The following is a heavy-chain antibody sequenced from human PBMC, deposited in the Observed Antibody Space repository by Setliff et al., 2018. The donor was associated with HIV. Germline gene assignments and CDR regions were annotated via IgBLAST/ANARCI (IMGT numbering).Heavy chain of an antibody. Sequence: SETLSLTCTVSGGSVSSGSYYWSWIRQPPGKGLEWIGYIYYSGSTNYNPSLKSRVTMSVDTSKNQFSLRLTSVTAADTAMYHCARDTSSSWLDWGQGTLVTVSS. CDR2: IYYSGST. V-gene: IGHV4-61*01. CDR3: ARDTSSSWLD. J-gene: IGHJ4*02. CDR1: GGSVSSGSYY. D-gene: IGHD6-13*01.